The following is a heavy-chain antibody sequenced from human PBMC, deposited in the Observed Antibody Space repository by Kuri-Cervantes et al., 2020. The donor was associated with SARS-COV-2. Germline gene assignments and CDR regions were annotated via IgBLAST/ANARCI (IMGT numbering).Heavy chain of an antibody. J-gene: IGHJ4*02. V-gene: IGHV1-69*13. CDR1: GGTFSSYA. Sequence: SVKVSCKVSGGTFSSYAISWVRQAPGQGLEWMGGIIPIFAKANYAQKFQGRVTITADQSTSTAYMELSSLRAEDTAVYYCARGPGLPDSRGYYYFYWGQGTLVTVSS. D-gene: IGHD3-22*01. CDR3: ARGPGLPDSRGYYYFY. CDR2: IIPIFAKA.